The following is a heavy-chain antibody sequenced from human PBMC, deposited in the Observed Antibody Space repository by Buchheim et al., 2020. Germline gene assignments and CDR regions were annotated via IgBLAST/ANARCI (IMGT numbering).Heavy chain of an antibody. D-gene: IGHD6-19*01. J-gene: IGHJ5*02. CDR3: ARDPPQSGWSFAA. CDR2: IWYDGSNK. CDR1: GFTFWDSA. Sequence: QVQLVESGGGVVQPWTSLRLSCVASGFTFWDSAMNWVRQAPGKGLEWVAMIWYDGSNKYYADSVKDRFTVSRDNSKNMLYLQMNSLRVEDTAVYYCARDPPQSGWSFAAWGQGTL. V-gene: IGHV3-33*01.